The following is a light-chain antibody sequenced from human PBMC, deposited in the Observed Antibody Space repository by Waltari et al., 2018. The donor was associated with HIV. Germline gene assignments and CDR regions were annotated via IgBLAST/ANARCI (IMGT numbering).Light chain of an antibody. Sequence: DIQMTQSPSSLSASVGDRVTITCRASQGISNYLAWYQQKPGKVPKLLIYAASSLQSGVPSRFSGSGSGTDFTLTISSLQPEDVVTYYCQKYNSAPRGTFGQGTKVEIK. CDR2: AAS. CDR1: QGISNY. CDR3: QKYNSAPRGT. V-gene: IGKV1-27*01. J-gene: IGKJ1*01.